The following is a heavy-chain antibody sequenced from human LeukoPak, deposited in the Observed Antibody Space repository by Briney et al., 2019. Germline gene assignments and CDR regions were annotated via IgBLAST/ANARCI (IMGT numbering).Heavy chain of an antibody. V-gene: IGHV3-23*01. CDR1: GFTFSSYA. J-gene: IGHJ3*02. CDR3: AKVRWFGELVGPDAFDI. D-gene: IGHD3-10*01. Sequence: GGSLRLSCAASGFTFSSYATSWVRQAPGKGLEWVSAISGSGGSTYYADSVKGRFTISRDNSKNTLYLQMNSLRAEDTAVYYCAKVRWFGELVGPDAFDIWGQGTMVTVSS. CDR2: ISGSGGST.